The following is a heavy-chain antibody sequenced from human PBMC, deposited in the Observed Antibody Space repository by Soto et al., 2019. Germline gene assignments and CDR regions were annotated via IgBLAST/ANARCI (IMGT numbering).Heavy chain of an antibody. Sequence: QVQLVESEGGVVQPGRSLRLSCAASGFTFSSYGMHWVRQAPGKGLEWVAVIWYDGSNKYYADSVKGRFTISRDNSKNTLYLQMNSLRAEDTAVYYCARDLSDSSGYYYYGMDVWGQGTTVTVSS. V-gene: IGHV3-33*01. CDR1: GFTFSSYG. D-gene: IGHD3-22*01. CDR2: IWYDGSNK. J-gene: IGHJ6*02. CDR3: ARDLSDSSGYYYYGMDV.